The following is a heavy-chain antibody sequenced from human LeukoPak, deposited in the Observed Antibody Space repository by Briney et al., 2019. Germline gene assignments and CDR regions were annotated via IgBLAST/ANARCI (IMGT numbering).Heavy chain of an antibody. CDR2: ITSSSIYI. D-gene: IGHD2-15*01. J-gene: IGHJ4*02. Sequence: GGSLRLSCAASGFIFSSYSMTWVRQAPGKGLGWVSSITSSSIYIYYADSLKGRFTISRDNAKNSLYLQMNSLRAEDTAVYYCAREYCSGGSCYRIDSWGQGTLVTVSS. CDR1: GFIFSSYS. V-gene: IGHV3-21*01. CDR3: AREYCSGGSCYRIDS.